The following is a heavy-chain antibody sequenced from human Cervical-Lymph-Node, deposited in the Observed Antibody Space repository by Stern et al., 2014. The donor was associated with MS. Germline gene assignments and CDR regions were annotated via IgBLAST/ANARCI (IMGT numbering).Heavy chain of an antibody. Sequence: QVQLVQSGAEVKKPGASVKVSCKASGYTFIAYYMHWVRQAPGQGLEWMGWISPKSGGTNYAQKFQGRVTMTRDTSISTAYLDLSRLRSDDTAMYYCARASTIVGATGDGKPDYWGQGTLVTVSS. CDR2: ISPKSGGT. CDR3: ARASTIVGATGDGKPDY. V-gene: IGHV1-2*02. J-gene: IGHJ4*02. D-gene: IGHD1-26*01. CDR1: GYTFIAYY.